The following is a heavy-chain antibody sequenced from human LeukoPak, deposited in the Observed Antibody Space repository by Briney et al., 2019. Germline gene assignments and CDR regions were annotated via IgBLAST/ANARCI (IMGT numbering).Heavy chain of an antibody. CDR1: GYTFTAYY. Sequence: ASVKVSCKATGYTFTAYYMHWVRQAPGQGLEWMGWIIPKSGATNYSQRFRDRLTMTSDTSTAYMDLRSLTSDDTAVYYCARDLRSGGVTYGQDSWGQGTLVTVSS. V-gene: IGHV1-2*02. D-gene: IGHD5-18*01. J-gene: IGHJ4*02. CDR2: IIPKSGAT. CDR3: ARDLRSGGVTYGQDS.